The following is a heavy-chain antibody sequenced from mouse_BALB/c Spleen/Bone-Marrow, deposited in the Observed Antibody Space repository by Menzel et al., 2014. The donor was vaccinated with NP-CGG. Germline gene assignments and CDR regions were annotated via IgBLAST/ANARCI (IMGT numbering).Heavy chain of an antibody. CDR3: ARWLLGYAMDY. D-gene: IGHD2-3*01. V-gene: IGHV1-69*02. Sequence: VQLQQSGAELVKPGASVKLSCKASGYTFTSYWMHWVKQRPGQGLEWIGETDPSDSYTNYNQKFKGKATLTVDKSSSTAYMQLSSLTSENSAVYYCARWLLGYAMDYWGQGTSVTVSS. CDR2: TDPSDSYT. CDR1: GYTFTSYW. J-gene: IGHJ4*01.